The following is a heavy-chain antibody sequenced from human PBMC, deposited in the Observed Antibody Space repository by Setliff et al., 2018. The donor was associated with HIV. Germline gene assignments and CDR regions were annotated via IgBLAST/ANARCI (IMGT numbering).Heavy chain of an antibody. Sequence: KPSETLSLTCNVSGGSISTYYWSWIRQPPGRALEWVGRIYSSGKTNYNPSLKSRLKMSIDTSKNQFSLMLNSVTAADTAVYFCARDPYCSGDGCFRYYQHWGRGTLVTVSS. V-gene: IGHV4-4*07. D-gene: IGHD2-15*01. CDR1: GGSISTYY. CDR2: IYSSGKT. J-gene: IGHJ1*01. CDR3: ARDPYCSGDGCFRYYQH.